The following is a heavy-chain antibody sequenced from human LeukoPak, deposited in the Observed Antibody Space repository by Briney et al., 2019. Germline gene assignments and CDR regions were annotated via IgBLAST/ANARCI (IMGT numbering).Heavy chain of an antibody. J-gene: IGHJ4*02. D-gene: IGHD2-2*02. CDR1: GYTFTSYA. Sequence: ASVKVSCKASGYTFTSYAMHWVRQAPGQRLEWMGWINAGNGNTKYSQKFQGRVTITRDTSASTAYMELSSLRSEDTAVYYCASVYKGYCSSTSCYMPYDHWGQGTLVTVSS. CDR3: ASVYKGYCSSTSCYMPYDH. CDR2: INAGNGNT. V-gene: IGHV1-3*01.